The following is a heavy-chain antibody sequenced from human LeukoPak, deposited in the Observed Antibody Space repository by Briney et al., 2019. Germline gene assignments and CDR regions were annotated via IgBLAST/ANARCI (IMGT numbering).Heavy chain of an antibody. CDR1: GYSFSIYW. V-gene: IGHV5-51*01. CDR2: IYPGDSDT. Sequence: GESLKISCKASGYSFSIYWIGWVRQMPGKGLEWMGIIYPGDSDTRYSPSFQGQVTISADKSITTAYLHWSSLKASDTAMYYCARYIASSGTYTTLLDHWGQGTLVTVSS. D-gene: IGHD1-26*01. J-gene: IGHJ4*02. CDR3: ARYIASSGTYTTLLDH.